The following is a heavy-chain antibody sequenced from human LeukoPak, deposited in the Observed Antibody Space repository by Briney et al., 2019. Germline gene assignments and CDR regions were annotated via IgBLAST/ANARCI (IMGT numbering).Heavy chain of an antibody. J-gene: IGHJ4*02. V-gene: IGHV4-61*02. D-gene: IGHD3-10*01. CDR2: IYTSGST. Sequence: SETLSLTSTLSGGSLSSVSDYWSWIRQPAGKGLEWIGRIYTSGSTNYNPSLKSRVTISVDTSKNQFSLKLSSVTAADTAVYYCASELAGIFDYWGQGTLVTVSS. CDR1: GGSLSSVSDY. CDR3: ASELAGIFDY.